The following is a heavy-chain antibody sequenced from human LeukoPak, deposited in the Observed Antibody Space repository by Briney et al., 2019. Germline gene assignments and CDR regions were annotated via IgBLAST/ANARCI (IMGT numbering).Heavy chain of an antibody. CDR2: MNPSGGST. Sequence: GASVKVSCKASGYTFTSYYMHWVRQAPGQGLEWMGIMNPSGGSTSYAQKFQGRVTMTRDTSTSTVYMELSSLRSEDTAVYYCAREEIVVVPAAIRRGFDYWGQGTLVTVSS. V-gene: IGHV1-46*01. D-gene: IGHD2-2*01. CDR1: GYTFTSYY. J-gene: IGHJ4*02. CDR3: AREEIVVVPAAIRRGFDY.